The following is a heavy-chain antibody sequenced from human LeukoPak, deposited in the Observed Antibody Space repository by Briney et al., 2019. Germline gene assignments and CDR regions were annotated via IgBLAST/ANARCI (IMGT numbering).Heavy chain of an antibody. CDR2: ISSSSSYI. D-gene: IGHD3-22*01. J-gene: IGHJ4*02. CDR1: GFTFSSYS. V-gene: IGHV3-21*01. CDR3: ARDSAMIVVGEENQNYFDY. Sequence: GGSLRLSCAASGFTFSSYSMNWVRQAPGKGLEWVSSISSSSSYIYYADSVKGRFTISRDNAKNSLYLQMNSLRAEDTAVYYCARDSAMIVVGEENQNYFDYWGQGTLVTVSS.